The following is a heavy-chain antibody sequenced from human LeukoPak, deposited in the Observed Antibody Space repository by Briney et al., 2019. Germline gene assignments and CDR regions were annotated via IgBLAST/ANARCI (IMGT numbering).Heavy chain of an antibody. CDR3: ATYSSGWRGNWFDP. CDR2: IYYSGST. J-gene: IGHJ5*02. Sequence: SETLSLTCTVSGGSISSYYWSWIRQPPGKGLEWIGYIYYSGSTNYNPSLKSRVTISVDTSKNQFSLKLSSVTAADTAVYYCATYSSGWRGNWFDPWGQGTLVTVSS. V-gene: IGHV4-59*01. CDR1: GGSISSYY. D-gene: IGHD6-19*01.